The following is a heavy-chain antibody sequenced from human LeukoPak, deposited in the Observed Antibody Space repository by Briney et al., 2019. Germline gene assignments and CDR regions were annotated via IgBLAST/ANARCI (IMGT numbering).Heavy chain of an antibody. CDR1: GYTFTSYG. CDR2: ISAYNGNT. V-gene: IGHV1-18*01. J-gene: IGHJ4*02. D-gene: IGHD2-2*01. Sequence: ASVKVSCKASGYTFTSYGISWVRQAPGQGLGWMGWISAYNGNTNYAQKLQGRVTMTTDTSTSTAYMELRSLRSDDTAVYYCARTYCSSTSCWYGSYYFDYWGQGTLVTVSS. CDR3: ARTYCSSTSCWYGSYYFDY.